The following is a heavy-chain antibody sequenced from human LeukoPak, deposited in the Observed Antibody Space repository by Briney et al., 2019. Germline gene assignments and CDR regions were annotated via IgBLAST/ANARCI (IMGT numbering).Heavy chain of an antibody. Sequence: PGGSLRLSCAASGFTFSTSAMHWVRQAPGKGLEWVAVISSDGSNKYYADSVKGRFTISRDNSKNTLYLQMNSLRAEDTAVYYCANGKYSSIGYYFDYWGQGTLVTVSS. CDR1: GFTFSTSA. CDR2: ISSDGSNK. V-gene: IGHV3-30*18. D-gene: IGHD6-13*01. CDR3: ANGKYSSIGYYFDY. J-gene: IGHJ4*02.